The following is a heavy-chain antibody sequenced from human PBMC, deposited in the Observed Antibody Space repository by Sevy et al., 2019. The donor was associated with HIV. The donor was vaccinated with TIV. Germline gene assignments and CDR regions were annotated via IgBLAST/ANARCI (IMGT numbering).Heavy chain of an antibody. CDR3: LRGLQTHCDRTACPLDY. V-gene: IGHV3-13*01. D-gene: IGHD2-21*01. CDR2: IGTLADT. J-gene: IGHJ4*02. Sequence: GGSLRLPCAASGFTFSGSDMHWVRQVKGKGLEWISSIGTLADTFYADSVKGRFTISMDNAQSYLYLHMSSLKVGDTALYCCLRGLQTHCDRTACPLDYWGQGTLVTVSS. CDR1: GFTFSGSD.